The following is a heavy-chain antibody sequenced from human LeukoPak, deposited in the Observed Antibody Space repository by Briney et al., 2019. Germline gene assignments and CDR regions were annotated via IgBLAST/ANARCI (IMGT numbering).Heavy chain of an antibody. CDR2: INHSGST. Sequence: PSETLSLTCAVYGGSFSGYYWSWIRQPPGKGLEWIGEINHSGSTNYNPSLKSRVTISVDTSKNHLSLNLTSVTAADTAVYYCARAGVPPRRLQYGYWGQGTLVTVSS. V-gene: IGHV4-34*01. J-gene: IGHJ4*02. CDR1: GGSFSGYY. D-gene: IGHD4-11*01. CDR3: ARAGVPPRRLQYGY.